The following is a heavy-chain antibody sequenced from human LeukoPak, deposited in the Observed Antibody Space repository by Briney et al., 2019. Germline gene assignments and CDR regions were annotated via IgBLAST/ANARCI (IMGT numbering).Heavy chain of an antibody. V-gene: IGHV4-34*01. CDR2: IYHSGST. D-gene: IGHD2-2*01. CDR1: GGSFSGYY. CDR3: ARVVPAAINYYYGMDV. Sequence: SETLSLTCAVYGGSFSGYYWSWIRQPPGKGLEWIGEIYHSGSTNYNPSLKSRVTISVDKSKNQFSLKLSSVTAADTAVYYCARVVPAAINYYYGMDVWGQGTTVTVSS. J-gene: IGHJ6*02.